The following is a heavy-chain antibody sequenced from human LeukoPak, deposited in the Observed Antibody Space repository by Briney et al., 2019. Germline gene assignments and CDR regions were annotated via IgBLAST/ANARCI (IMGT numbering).Heavy chain of an antibody. Sequence: GSLRLSCAASGFTFSSYEMNWVRQAPGNGLEWVSYISSSGSTIYYADSVKGRFTISRDNAKNSLYLQMNSLRAEDTAVYYCARDYLPLWFGEFRTYYYYYGMDVWGQGTTVTVSS. CDR1: GFTFSSYE. V-gene: IGHV3-48*03. J-gene: IGHJ6*02. D-gene: IGHD3-10*01. CDR2: ISSSGSTI. CDR3: ARDYLPLWFGEFRTYYYYYGMDV.